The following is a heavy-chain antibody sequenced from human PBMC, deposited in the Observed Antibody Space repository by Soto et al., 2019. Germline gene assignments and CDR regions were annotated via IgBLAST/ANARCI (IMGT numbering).Heavy chain of an antibody. CDR1: GGTFSSYA. Sequence: SMKVSCKASGGTFSSYAISWVRQAPGQGLEWMGEIIPIFGTANYAQNVQGIVTITADKSTSTAYMELSSLRAEDTAVYYCARERERYTSSFPFDYWGQSPLDTVST. CDR3: ARERERYTSSFPFDY. J-gene: IGHJ4*02. D-gene: IGHD6-6*01. V-gene: IGHV1-69*06. CDR2: IIPIFGTA.